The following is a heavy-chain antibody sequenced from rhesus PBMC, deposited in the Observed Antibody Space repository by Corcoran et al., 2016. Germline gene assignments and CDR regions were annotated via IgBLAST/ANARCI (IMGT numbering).Heavy chain of an antibody. CDR1: GFSIIPIGMC. CDR3: ARGTAGALDY. Sequence: QVTLKESGPSLLKPTQTLTLTCTLHGFSIIPIGMCVCWLRQPPGKALEWLEFIYWTDNKNHRQSLKSRITIPREPSKNQVPITVTNMDPVHTPTYYCARGTAGALDYWGQGVLVTVSS. CDR2: IYWTDNK. V-gene: IGHV2-174*01. J-gene: IGHJ4*01. D-gene: IGHD6-25*01.